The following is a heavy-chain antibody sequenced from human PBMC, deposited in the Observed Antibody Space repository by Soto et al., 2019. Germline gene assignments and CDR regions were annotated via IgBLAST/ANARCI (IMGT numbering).Heavy chain of an antibody. V-gene: IGHV4-59*08. CDR1: GGSISSYY. Sequence: SETLSLTCTVSGGSISSYYWSWIRQPPRKGLEWIGYIYYSGSTNYNPSLKSRVTISVDTSKSQFSLKLSSVTAADTAVYYCARHRGLVRYRRSSSGWFDPWGQGNLVTVSS. J-gene: IGHJ5*02. CDR2: IYYSGST. CDR3: ARHRGLVRYRRSSSGWFDP. D-gene: IGHD6-6*01.